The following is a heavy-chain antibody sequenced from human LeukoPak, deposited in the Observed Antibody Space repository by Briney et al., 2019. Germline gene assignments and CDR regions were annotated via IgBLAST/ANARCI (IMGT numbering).Heavy chain of an antibody. CDR3: ARHSGGIDY. D-gene: IGHD2-15*01. J-gene: IGHJ4*02. CDR2: INSSSTYI. V-gene: IGHV3-21*01. CDR1: GFTFSGYS. Sequence: PGGSLRLSCTASGFTFSGYSFNWVRQAPGKGLEWVSSINSSSTYISYADSVRGRFTISRDNPKNSLYLQMNSLRAEDTAVYYCARHSGGIDYRGQGTLVTVSS.